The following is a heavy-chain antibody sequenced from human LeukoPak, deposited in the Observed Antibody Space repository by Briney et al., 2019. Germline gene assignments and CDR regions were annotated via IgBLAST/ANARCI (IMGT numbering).Heavy chain of an antibody. CDR3: ARARARGVSFDY. CDR2: ISGSGGST. D-gene: IGHD3-10*01. J-gene: IGHJ4*02. V-gene: IGHV3-23*01. CDR1: GFTFSSYA. Sequence: PGGSLRLSCAASGFTFSSYAMSWVRQAPGKGLEWVSAISGSGGSTYYADSVKGRFTISRDNSKNTLYLQMNSLRAEDTAVYYCARARARGVSFDYWGQGTLVTVSS.